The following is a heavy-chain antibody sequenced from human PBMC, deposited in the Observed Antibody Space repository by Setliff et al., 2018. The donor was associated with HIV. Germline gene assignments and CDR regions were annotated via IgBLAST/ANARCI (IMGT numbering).Heavy chain of an antibody. CDR1: GGSFSGYY. V-gene: IGHV4-34*01. CDR2: INHSGST. Sequence: SETLSLTCAVYGGSFSGYYWSWIRQPPGKGLEWIGEINHSGSTNYNPSLKSRVIISVDTTKNQFSLHLRSVTAADTAVYYCARDNEQMAVPGAVFDYWGQGTLVTVSS. J-gene: IGHJ4*02. D-gene: IGHD6-19*01. CDR3: ARDNEQMAVPGAVFDY.